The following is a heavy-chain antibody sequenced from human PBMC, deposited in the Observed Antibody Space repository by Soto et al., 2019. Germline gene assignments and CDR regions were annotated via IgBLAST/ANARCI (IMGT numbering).Heavy chain of an antibody. CDR1: GFTFSSYG. CDR2: IWYDGSNK. D-gene: IGHD2-15*01. J-gene: IGHJ4*02. Sequence: GGSLRLSCAASGFTFSSYGMHWVRQAPGKGLEWVAVIWYDGSNKYYADSVKGRFTISRDNSKNTLYLQMNSLRAEDTAVYYCAREGVAPVYFDYWGQGTLVTVSS. CDR3: AREGVAPVYFDY. V-gene: IGHV3-33*01.